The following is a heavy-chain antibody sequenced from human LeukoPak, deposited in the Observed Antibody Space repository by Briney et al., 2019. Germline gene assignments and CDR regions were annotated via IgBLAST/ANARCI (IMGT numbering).Heavy chain of an antibody. CDR2: VNPNNGDA. J-gene: IGHJ5*02. V-gene: IGHV1-8*01. Sequence: GASVKVSCKASGYTFTSHDINWVRQATGQGLEWMGWVNPNNGDAGFSQKFQGRVTLTSNTSLTTAYMELTSLTSEDTAVYYCARGLGTYWGKDFLNWFDPWGQGTLVTVSS. D-gene: IGHD7-27*01. CDR1: GYTFTSHD. CDR3: ARGLGTYWGKDFLNWFDP.